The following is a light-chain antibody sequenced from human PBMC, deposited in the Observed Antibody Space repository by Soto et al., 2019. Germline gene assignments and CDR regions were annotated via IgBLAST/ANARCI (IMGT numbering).Light chain of an antibody. V-gene: IGKV3-20*01. Sequence: EIVLTQSPGTLSLSPGERATLSCRASQSVSSNNLVWYQQKPGQAPRLLIYGASYRAAGIPDRFSGSGSGTDFTLTISRLEPEDFALYYCQKYGSSPWTSGQGTKVNIK. CDR1: QSVSSNN. CDR3: QKYGSSPWT. J-gene: IGKJ1*01. CDR2: GAS.